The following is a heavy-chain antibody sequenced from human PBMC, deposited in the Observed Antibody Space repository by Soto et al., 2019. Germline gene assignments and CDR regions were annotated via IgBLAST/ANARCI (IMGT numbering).Heavy chain of an antibody. D-gene: IGHD1-26*01. CDR1: GFPFSTYG. CDR2: IWHDGSNK. CDR3: ARAVGPFDY. V-gene: IGHV3-33*01. J-gene: IGHJ4*02. Sequence: GGSLRLSCAASGFPFSTYGIHWVRQAPGKGLEWVAVIWHDGSNKYYADSVKGRFTISRDNSKNTLYLEMNSLRAEDTAMYYCARAVGPFDYWGPGTLVTVSS.